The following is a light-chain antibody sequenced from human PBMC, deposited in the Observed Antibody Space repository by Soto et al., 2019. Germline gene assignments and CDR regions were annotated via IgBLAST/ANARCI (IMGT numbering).Light chain of an antibody. CDR2: DVS. J-gene: IGLJ1*01. Sequence: QSVLTQPASVSGSPGQSITISCTGTSGDVGGYNFVSWYQQHPGKAPKLLIYDVSDRPSGVSNRFSGSKPGNTASLTISGLQAEDEADYYCNSYTSSSTSYVFGSGTKVTVL. V-gene: IGLV2-14*03. CDR3: NSYTSSSTSYV. CDR1: SGDVGGYNF.